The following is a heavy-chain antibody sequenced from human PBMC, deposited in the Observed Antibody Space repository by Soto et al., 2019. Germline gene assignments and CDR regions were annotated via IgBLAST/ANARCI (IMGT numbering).Heavy chain of an antibody. Sequence: GGSLRLSCAVSGFTFDDYGMNWVRQAPGKGPEWVSGINWNGGSTGYADSVKGRFTISRDNAKNSLYLQMNSLRAEDTALYYCARAGLGAFDIWGQGTMVTVSS. CDR2: INWNGGST. V-gene: IGHV3-20*04. CDR3: ARAGLGAFDI. CDR1: GFTFDDYG. J-gene: IGHJ3*02.